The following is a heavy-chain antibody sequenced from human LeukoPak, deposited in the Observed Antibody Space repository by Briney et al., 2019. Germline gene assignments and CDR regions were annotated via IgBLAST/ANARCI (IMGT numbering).Heavy chain of an antibody. CDR1: GGSFSGYY. J-gene: IGHJ4*02. D-gene: IGHD3-9*01. Sequence: SETLSLTCAVYGGSFSGYYWSWIRQPPGKGLEWIGEINHSGSTNYNPSLKSRVTISVDTSKNQFSLKLSSVTAADTAVYYCARHRVLRYFEFDYWGQGTLVTVSS. CDR2: INHSGST. CDR3: ARHRVLRYFEFDY. V-gene: IGHV4-34*01.